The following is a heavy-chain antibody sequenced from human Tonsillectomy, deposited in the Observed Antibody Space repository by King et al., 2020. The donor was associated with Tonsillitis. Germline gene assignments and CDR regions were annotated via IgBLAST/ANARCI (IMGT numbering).Heavy chain of an antibody. D-gene: IGHD3-22*01. V-gene: IGHV3-23*03. CDR1: GFTFSNSA. J-gene: IGHJ4*02. Sequence: VQLVESGGGLVQPGGSLRLSCAASGFTFSNSAMSWVRQAPGKGLEWVSVIYSGGSSKYYADSVKGRFTISRENSKNTLYLQLNILRAEDTAVYYCEKAGVVVITGGLDDWGQGTLVTVSS. CDR3: EKAGVVVITGGLDD. CDR2: IYSGGSSK.